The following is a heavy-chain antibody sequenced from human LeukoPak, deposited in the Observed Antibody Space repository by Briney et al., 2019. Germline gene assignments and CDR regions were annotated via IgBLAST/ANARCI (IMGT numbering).Heavy chain of an antibody. J-gene: IGHJ4*02. CDR3: ARGGVDY. Sequence: GGSLRLSCAASGFTFSSYEMNWVRQAPGKGLEWVSSISRSATTIYYADSVKGRFTISRDNAKNSLYLQMNSLRAEDTAVYYCARGGVDYWGQGTLVTVSS. V-gene: IGHV3-48*03. CDR1: GFTFSSYE. D-gene: IGHD3-16*01. CDR2: ISRSATTI.